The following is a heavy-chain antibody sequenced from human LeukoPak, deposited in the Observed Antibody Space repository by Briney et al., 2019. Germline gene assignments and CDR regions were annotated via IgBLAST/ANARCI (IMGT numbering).Heavy chain of an antibody. V-gene: IGHV4-4*02. D-gene: IGHD6-25*01. Sequence: SETLSLTCDVSGGSVTSTNWWTWFRQPPGKGLEWIGEVHLDGRTNYNPSLKSRLIMSADLPENHISLKLTSVTAADTAVYYCAREGGFYRPLDYSGQGTLVTVSS. CDR2: VHLDGRT. CDR3: AREGGFYRPLDY. CDR1: GGSVTSTNW. J-gene: IGHJ4*02.